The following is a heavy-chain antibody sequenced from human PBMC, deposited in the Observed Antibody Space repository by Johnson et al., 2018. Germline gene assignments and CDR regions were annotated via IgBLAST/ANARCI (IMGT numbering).Heavy chain of an antibody. CDR2: LSSGTGTI. J-gene: IGHJ6*02. Sequence: EVQLVESGGGLVQPRGSLRLSCAASGFTFSSYSMNWVRQAPGKGLEWVSYLSSGTGTIYYADPVKGRFTISRDNAKNSLYLQMNSLRDEDTAVYYCAGVHRPIDSVYGITYQREYDYYYGMDVWCQGTTVTVSS. CDR1: GFTFSSYS. CDR3: AGVHRPIDSVYGITYQREYDYYYGMDV. V-gene: IGHV3-48*02. D-gene: IGHD2-8*01.